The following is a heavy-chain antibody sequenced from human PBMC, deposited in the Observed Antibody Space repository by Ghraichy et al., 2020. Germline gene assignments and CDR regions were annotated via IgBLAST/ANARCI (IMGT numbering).Heavy chain of an antibody. CDR2: INPNSGGT. D-gene: IGHD2-2*01. J-gene: IGHJ3*02. V-gene: IGHV1-2*02. Sequence: ASVKVSCKASEYTFTGYYMHWVRQAPGQGLEWMGWINPNSGGTNYAQKFQGRVTMTRDTSISTAYMELSRLRSDDTAVYYCARGDIVVVPAAFHAFDIWGQGTMVTVSS. CDR1: EYTFTGYY. CDR3: ARGDIVVVPAAFHAFDI.